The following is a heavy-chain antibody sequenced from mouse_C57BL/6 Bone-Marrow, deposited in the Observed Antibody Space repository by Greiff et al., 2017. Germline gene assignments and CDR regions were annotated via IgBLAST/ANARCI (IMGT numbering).Heavy chain of an antibody. Sequence: QVQLQQPGAELVIPGASVKLSCKASGYTFTSYWMHWVKQRPGQGLEWIGEIDPSDSYTNYNQKFKGKSTLTVDKTSSTAYMQLSSLTSEDSAVXYCATLCYFDYWGQGTTLTVSS. J-gene: IGHJ2*01. CDR2: IDPSDSYT. CDR1: GYTFTSYW. CDR3: ATLCYFDY. V-gene: IGHV1-69*01.